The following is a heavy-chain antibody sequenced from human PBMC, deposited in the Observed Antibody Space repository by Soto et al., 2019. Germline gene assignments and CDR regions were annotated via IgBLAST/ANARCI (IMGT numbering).Heavy chain of an antibody. CDR2: ISGSGGST. CDR3: AKDLGSSWYNWFDP. Sequence: GWSLRLSCAASGFTFSSYAMSWVRQAPGKGLEWVSAISGSGGSTYYADSVKGRFTISRDNSKNTLYLQMNSLRAEDTAVYYCAKDLGSSWYNWFDPWGQGTLVTVSS. CDR1: GFTFSSYA. J-gene: IGHJ5*02. D-gene: IGHD6-13*01. V-gene: IGHV3-23*01.